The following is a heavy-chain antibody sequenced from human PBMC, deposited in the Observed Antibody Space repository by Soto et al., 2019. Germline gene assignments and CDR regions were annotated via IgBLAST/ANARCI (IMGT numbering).Heavy chain of an antibody. CDR1: GFTFSSYG. CDR3: VRASGGYDYFDH. V-gene: IGHV3-30*03. CDR2: ISYDGSNK. D-gene: IGHD3-22*01. J-gene: IGHJ4*02. Sequence: GGSLRLSCAASGFTFSSYGMHWVRQAPGKGLEWVAVISYDGSNKYYADSVKGRFTISRDNSKNTLYLQMNSLRAEDTAVYYCVRASGGYDYFDHWGQGTLVTVSS.